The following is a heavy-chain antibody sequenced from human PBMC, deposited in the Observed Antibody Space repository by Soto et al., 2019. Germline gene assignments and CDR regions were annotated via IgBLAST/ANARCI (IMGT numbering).Heavy chain of an antibody. V-gene: IGHV3-21*01. CDR1: GFTFSSYS. CDR2: ISSSGTYI. CDR3: AFAGSGSYSNVADAFDI. J-gene: IGHJ3*02. D-gene: IGHD3-10*01. Sequence: EVQLVESGGGLVKPGGSLRLSCAASGFTFSSYSMNWVRQAPGKGLEWVSSISSSGTYIYYADSVKGRFTISRDNAKNSLDLQMNSLRAGDTAVYYCAFAGSGSYSNVADAFDIWGQGTMVTVSS.